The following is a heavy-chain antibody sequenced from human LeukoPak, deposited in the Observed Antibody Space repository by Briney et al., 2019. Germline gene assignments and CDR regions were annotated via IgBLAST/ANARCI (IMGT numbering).Heavy chain of an antibody. CDR1: GFTFSSYG. J-gene: IGHJ4*02. D-gene: IGHD3-10*01. V-gene: IGHV3-30*18. CDR3: AKAMVRGVSLRYFDY. CDR2: ISYDGSNK. Sequence: PGGSLRLSCAASGFTFSSYGMHWVRQAPGKGLEWVAVISYDGSNKYYADSVKGRFTISRDNSKNTLYLQMNSPRAEDTAVYYCAKAMVRGVSLRYFDYWGQGTLVTVSS.